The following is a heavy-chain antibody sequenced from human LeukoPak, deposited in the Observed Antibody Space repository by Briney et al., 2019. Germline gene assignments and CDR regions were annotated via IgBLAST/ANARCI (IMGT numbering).Heavy chain of an antibody. CDR1: GFTFSSYW. Sequence: GGSLRLSCAAAGFTFSSYWMSWVRQAPGKGLEWVANIKQDGSEKYYVDSVKGRFTISRDNAKNSLYLQMNSLRAEDTAVYYCARTGMVRGVMRNYWGQGTLVTVSS. CDR3: ARTGMVRGVMRNY. J-gene: IGHJ4*02. V-gene: IGHV3-7*01. CDR2: IKQDGSEK. D-gene: IGHD3-10*01.